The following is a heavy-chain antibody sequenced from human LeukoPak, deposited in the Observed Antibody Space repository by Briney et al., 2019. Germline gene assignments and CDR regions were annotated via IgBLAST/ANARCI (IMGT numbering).Heavy chain of an antibody. CDR2: ISSSSSYT. D-gene: IGHD1-1*01. Sequence: GGSLRLSCAASGFTFSSYSMNWVRQAPGKGLEWVSSISSSSSYTYYADSVKGRFTISRDNAKNSLYLQMNSLRAEDTAVYYCARDLPRTDGGAFDIWGQGTTVTVSS. J-gene: IGHJ3*02. V-gene: IGHV3-21*01. CDR3: ARDLPRTDGGAFDI. CDR1: GFTFSSYS.